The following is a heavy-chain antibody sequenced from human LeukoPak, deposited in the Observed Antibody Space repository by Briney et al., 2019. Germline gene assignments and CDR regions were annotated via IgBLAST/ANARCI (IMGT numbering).Heavy chain of an antibody. Sequence: GGSLRLSCAASGFTFSDYYMSWIRQAPGEGLEWVSYISSSSSYTNYADSVKGRFTISRDNAKNSLCLQMNSLRAEDTAVYYCARVTGDGYNPFDYWGQGTLVTVSS. CDR2: ISSSSSYT. CDR1: GFTFSDYY. J-gene: IGHJ4*02. CDR3: ARVTGDGYNPFDY. D-gene: IGHD5-24*01. V-gene: IGHV3-11*05.